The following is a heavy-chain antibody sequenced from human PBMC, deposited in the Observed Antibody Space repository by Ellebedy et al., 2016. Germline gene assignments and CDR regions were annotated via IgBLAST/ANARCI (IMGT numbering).Heavy chain of an antibody. CDR3: ARQRELTDAFDI. CDR2: IYYSGST. CDR1: GGSISSSSYY. Sequence: SETLSLTCTVSGGSISSSSYYWGWIRQPPGKGLEWIGSIYYSGSTYYNPSLKSRVTISVDTSKNQFSLKLSSVTAADTAVYYCARQRELTDAFDIWGQGTMVTVSS. V-gene: IGHV4-39*01. D-gene: IGHD1-7*01. J-gene: IGHJ3*02.